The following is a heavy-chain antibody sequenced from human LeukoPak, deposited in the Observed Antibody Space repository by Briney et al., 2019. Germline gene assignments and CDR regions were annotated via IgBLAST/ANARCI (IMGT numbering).Heavy chain of an antibody. CDR3: ERGHSSSWYYFDY. D-gene: IGHD6-13*01. V-gene: IGHV3-33*01. CDR2: IWFDESNK. Sequence: GGSLRLSCAASGFTFSSYGMHWVRQAPGKGLEWVAVIWFDESNKYYADSVKGRFTISRDISKNTLYLQMNSLRVEDTAVYFCERGHSSSWYYFDYWGQGTLVTVSS. J-gene: IGHJ4*02. CDR1: GFTFSSYG.